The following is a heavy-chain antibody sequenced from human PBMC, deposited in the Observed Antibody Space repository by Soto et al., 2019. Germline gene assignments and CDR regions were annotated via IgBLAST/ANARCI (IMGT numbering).Heavy chain of an antibody. D-gene: IGHD2-2*01. Sequence: SETLSLTCTVSGGSISSSSYYWGWIRQPPGKGQEWIGSIYYSGSTYYNPSLKSRVTISVDTSKNQFSLKLSSVTAADTAVYYCARHMSGYCSSTSCTGNYYYMDVWGKGTTVTVSS. CDR2: IYYSGST. J-gene: IGHJ6*03. V-gene: IGHV4-39*01. CDR3: ARHMSGYCSSTSCTGNYYYMDV. CDR1: GGSISSSSYY.